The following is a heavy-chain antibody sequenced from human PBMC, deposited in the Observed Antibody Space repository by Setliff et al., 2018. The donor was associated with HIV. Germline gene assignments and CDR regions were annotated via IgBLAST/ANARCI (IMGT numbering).Heavy chain of an antibody. CDR3: GRATPVYLGYCSSTSCHDAFDI. V-gene: IGHV4-61*10. D-gene: IGHD2-2*01. Sequence: KPSETLSLTCTVSGGSISSGDYYWSWIRQPAGKGLEWSGHIYYSGSTNYNPSLKSRLTISVDTSKNQFSLKLSSVTAADTAVYSCGRATPVYLGYCSSTSCHDAFDIWGQGTLVTVSS. CDR2: IYYSGST. J-gene: IGHJ3*02. CDR1: GGSISSGDYY.